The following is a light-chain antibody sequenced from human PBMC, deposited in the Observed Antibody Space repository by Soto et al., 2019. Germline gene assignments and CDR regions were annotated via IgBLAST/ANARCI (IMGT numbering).Light chain of an antibody. V-gene: IGKV4-1*01. CDR1: QTVLYTSNNKTY. CDR3: QQYYSTPYT. J-gene: IGKJ2*01. Sequence: DIVMTQSPDSLAVSPGERATINCKSSQTVLYTSNNKTYLAWYQQKPGQPPNLLISWASIRESGVPERFSGSGSGTDFTLTISSLQAEDVAVYYCQQYYSTPYTFGQGTKLEIK. CDR2: WAS.